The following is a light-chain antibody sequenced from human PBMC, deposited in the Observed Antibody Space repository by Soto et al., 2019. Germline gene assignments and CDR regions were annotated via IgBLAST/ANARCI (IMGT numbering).Light chain of an antibody. J-gene: IGKJ1*01. CDR3: QQSYSSPPT. V-gene: IGKV1-39*01. Sequence: DIQMTQSPSSLYASVEDRVIITCRASQSISNHLNWYQQKPGKAPKLLXXAAXSLQSGVPSRFSGSRSGPDXXPTXSSLQPEDFATYYCQQSYSSPPTFSQGTKVDIK. CDR1: QSISNH. CDR2: AAX.